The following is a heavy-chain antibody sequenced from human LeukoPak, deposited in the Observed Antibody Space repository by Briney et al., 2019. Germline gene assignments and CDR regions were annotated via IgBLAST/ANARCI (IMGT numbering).Heavy chain of an antibody. CDR1: GFTFSSYW. CDR2: INTDGSST. V-gene: IGHV3-74*01. CDR3: AREGLGGSFYYYYMDV. D-gene: IGHD1-26*01. Sequence: GGSLRLSCAASGFTFSSYWMHWVRQAPGKGLVWVSRINTDGSSTRYADSVKGRFTISRDNAKNSLYLQMNSLRAEDTALYHCAREGLGGSFYYYYMDVWGKGTTVTVSS. J-gene: IGHJ6*03.